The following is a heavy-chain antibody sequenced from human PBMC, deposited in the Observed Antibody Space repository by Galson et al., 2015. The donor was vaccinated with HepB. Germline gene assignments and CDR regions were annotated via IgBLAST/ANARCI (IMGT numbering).Heavy chain of an antibody. V-gene: IGHV3-23*01. J-gene: IGHJ4*02. CDR2: ISGSGGST. Sequence: SLRLSCAASGFTFSSYAMSWVRQAPGKGLEWASAISGSGGSTYYADSVKGRFTISRDNSKNTLYLQMNSLRAEDTAVYYCARYSGRNYYDSSGYHPGSYFDYWGQGTLVTVSS. CDR1: GFTFSSYA. D-gene: IGHD3-22*01. CDR3: ARYSGRNYYDSSGYHPGSYFDY.